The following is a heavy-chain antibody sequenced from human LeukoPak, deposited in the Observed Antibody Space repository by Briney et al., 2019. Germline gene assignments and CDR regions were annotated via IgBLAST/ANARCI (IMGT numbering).Heavy chain of an antibody. D-gene: IGHD3-10*01. CDR1: GFTFDDYA. Sequence: GGSLRLSCAASGFTFDDYAMHWVRQAPGKGLEWVSGISWNSGGIGYADSVRGRFTISRDNGKNSRYLQLNSLRAEDTALYYCAKGNTYYYGSGSSNGGYFDYWGQGTLVTVSS. V-gene: IGHV3-9*01. J-gene: IGHJ4*02. CDR3: AKGNTYYYGSGSSNGGYFDY. CDR2: ISWNSGGI.